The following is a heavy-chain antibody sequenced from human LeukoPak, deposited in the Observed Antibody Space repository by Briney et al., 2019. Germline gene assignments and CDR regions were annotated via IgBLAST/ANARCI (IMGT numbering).Heavy chain of an antibody. CDR1: GFTFSSYA. J-gene: IGHJ4*02. Sequence: GGSLRLSCAASGFTFSSYAMSWVRQAPGKGLEWVSAISGSGGSTYYADSVKGRFTISRDNSKNTLYLQMNSLRAEDTAVYYCAKDFSYSSGWYGGLDYWGQGTLVTVSS. CDR2: ISGSGGST. V-gene: IGHV3-23*01. D-gene: IGHD6-19*01. CDR3: AKDFSYSSGWYGGLDY.